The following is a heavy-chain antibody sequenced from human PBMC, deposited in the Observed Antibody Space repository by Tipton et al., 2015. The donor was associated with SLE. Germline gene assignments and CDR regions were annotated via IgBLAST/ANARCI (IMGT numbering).Heavy chain of an antibody. Sequence: TLSLTCTISGFSFKNCYFWAWIRHPPGKGLEWVGYVFRSGSTQYNASPKSRVTISVDTSKNQFSLQLSSVTAADTAVYYCARDTSLSGHDYWGQGTLVTVSS. D-gene: IGHD6-19*01. CDR2: VFRSGST. CDR3: ARDTSLSGHDY. CDR1: GFSFKNCYF. V-gene: IGHV4-38-2*02. J-gene: IGHJ4*02.